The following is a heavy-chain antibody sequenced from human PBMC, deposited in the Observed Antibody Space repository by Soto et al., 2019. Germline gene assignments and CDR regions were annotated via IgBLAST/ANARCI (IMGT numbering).Heavy chain of an antibody. CDR2: ITGGNT. CDR3: VKGKGRGGYDSAFDA. Sequence: PGGSLRLSCAASGFTFGTYGMGWVRQAPGKGLEWVSTITGGNTYYAPSVKGRFTISRDTYKNTLYLQMSNLRAEDTALYYCVKGKGRGGYDSAFDARGQGTLVTVAS. J-gene: IGHJ4*02. D-gene: IGHD3-3*01. CDR1: GFTFGTYG. V-gene: IGHV3-23*01.